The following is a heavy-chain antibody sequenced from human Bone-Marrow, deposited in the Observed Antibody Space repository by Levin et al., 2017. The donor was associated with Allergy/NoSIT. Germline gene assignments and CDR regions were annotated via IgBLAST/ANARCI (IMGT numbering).Heavy chain of an antibody. J-gene: IGHJ5*02. CDR2: INPETGNT. CDR1: GYSFSDYR. D-gene: IGHD2-15*01. CDR3: ARQFVTSGPWFDP. V-gene: IGHV1-46*01. Sequence: GASVKVSCKASGYSFSDYRVHWVRQAPGQGLEWMGIINPETGNTTNAQKFQGRVTMTRDTSTSTVYMDLSRLTSDDTAVYYCARQFVTSGPWFDPWGQGTLVTVSS.